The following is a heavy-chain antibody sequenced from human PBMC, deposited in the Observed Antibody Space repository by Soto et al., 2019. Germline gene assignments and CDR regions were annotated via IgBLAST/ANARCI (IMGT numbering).Heavy chain of an antibody. CDR2: IYYSGST. CDR1: GGAVSSGSYY. Sequence: SETLSLTCTVSGGAVSSGSYYLSWIRQPPGKGLEWIGYIYYSGSTNYNPSLKSRVNISVDTSENQFSLKLSSVTAADTAVYYCARGGRSSSFTATWLDPWGQGTMVPVFS. CDR3: ARGGRSSSFTATWLDP. V-gene: IGHV4-61*01. J-gene: IGHJ5*02. D-gene: IGHD4-17*01.